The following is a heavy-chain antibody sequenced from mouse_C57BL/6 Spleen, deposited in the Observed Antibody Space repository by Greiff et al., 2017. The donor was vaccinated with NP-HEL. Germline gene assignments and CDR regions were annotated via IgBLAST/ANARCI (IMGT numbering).Heavy chain of an antibody. D-gene: IGHD2-3*01. CDR3: ARSRGYDGYYFDY. CDR2: INPSNGGT. Sequence: VQLQQPGTELVKPGASVKLSCKASGYTFTSYWMHWVKQRPGQGLEWIGNINPSNGGTNYNEKFKSKATLTVDKSSSTAYMQLSSLTSEDSAVYYCARSRGYDGYYFDYWGQGTTLTVSS. J-gene: IGHJ2*01. CDR1: GYTFTSYW. V-gene: IGHV1-53*01.